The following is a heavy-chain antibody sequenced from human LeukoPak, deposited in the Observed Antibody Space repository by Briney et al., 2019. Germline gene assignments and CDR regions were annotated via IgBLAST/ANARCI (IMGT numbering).Heavy chain of an antibody. CDR3: AREAPYSQKTP. CDR1: GYTFTSYG. CDR2: ISAYNGNT. Sequence: ASVKVSCKASGYTFTSYGISWVRQAPGQGLEWMGWISAYNGNTNYAQKFQGRVTMTRDTSISTAYMELSRLRSDDTAVYYCAREAPYSQKTPWGQGTLVTVSS. D-gene: IGHD5-18*01. J-gene: IGHJ5*02. V-gene: IGHV1-18*01.